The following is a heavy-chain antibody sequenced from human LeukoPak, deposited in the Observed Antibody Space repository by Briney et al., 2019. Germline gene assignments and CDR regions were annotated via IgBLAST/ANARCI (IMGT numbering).Heavy chain of an antibody. J-gene: IGHJ4*02. CDR1: GGSISSYY. V-gene: IGHV4-59*01. CDR2: IYYSGST. Sequence: SETLSLTCTVSGGSISSYYWSWLRQPPGKGLEWLGYIYYSGSTNYNPSLKSRVTISVDTSKNQFSLKLSSVTAADTAVYYCARGWDSSSRDYWGQGTLVTVSS. CDR3: ARGWDSSSRDY. D-gene: IGHD6-6*01.